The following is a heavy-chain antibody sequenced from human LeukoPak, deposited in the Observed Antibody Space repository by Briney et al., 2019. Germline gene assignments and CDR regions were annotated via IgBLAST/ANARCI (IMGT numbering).Heavy chain of an antibody. Sequence: SETRSLTGTAPGASIRSYYWSFLRQLPALFLEWIGYLYCGGSINYDPSLKSRGTISVDTSKNQFSLKLNSVTAADTAIYYCARGAGWYNYWGQGTLVTVSS. CDR3: ARGAGWYNY. CDR2: LYCGGSI. D-gene: IGHD6-19*01. J-gene: IGHJ4*02. CDR1: GASIRSYY. V-gene: IGHV4-59*01.